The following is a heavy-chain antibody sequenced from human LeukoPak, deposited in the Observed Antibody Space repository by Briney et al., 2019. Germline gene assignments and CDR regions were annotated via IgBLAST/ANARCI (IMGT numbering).Heavy chain of an antibody. CDR3: ARVTAVAGWNYYYYYMDV. D-gene: IGHD6-19*01. CDR1: GGSFSGYY. Sequence: SETLSLTCAVYGGSFSGYYWSWIRQPPGKGLEWIGEINHSGSTNYNPSLKSRVTISVDTSKNQFSLKLSSVTAADTAVYYCARVTAVAGWNYYYYYMDVWGKGTTVTVSS. J-gene: IGHJ6*03. CDR2: INHSGST. V-gene: IGHV4-34*01.